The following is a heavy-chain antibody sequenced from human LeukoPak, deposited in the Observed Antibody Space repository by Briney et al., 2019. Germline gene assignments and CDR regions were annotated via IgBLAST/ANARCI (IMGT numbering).Heavy chain of an antibody. D-gene: IGHD2-2*01. CDR3: AKGCSSTSCSFGGYGMDV. V-gene: IGHV3-23*01. CDR1: GFTFSSYA. CDR2: MSSGGGST. J-gene: IGHJ6*04. Sequence: GGSLRLSCAASGFTFSSYAMSWVRQAPGKGLEWVSSMSSGGGSTYYADSVKGRFTISRDNSKNTLYLQMNSLRAEDTAVYYCAKGCSSTSCSFGGYGMDVWGKGTTVTVSS.